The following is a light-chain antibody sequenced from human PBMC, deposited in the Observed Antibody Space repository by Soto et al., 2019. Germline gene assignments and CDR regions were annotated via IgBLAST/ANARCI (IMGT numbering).Light chain of an antibody. J-gene: IGKJ1*01. CDR1: QSINTF. CDR2: GAS. V-gene: IGKV3-20*01. Sequence: EIVLTQSPATLSLSPGERATLSCRASQSINTFVAWYQQKSGQAPRLLMYGASSRATGIPDRFTGSGSGTEFTLTISSLEPEDFAVYYCQQYGSSPQKFGQGTKVDIK. CDR3: QQYGSSPQK.